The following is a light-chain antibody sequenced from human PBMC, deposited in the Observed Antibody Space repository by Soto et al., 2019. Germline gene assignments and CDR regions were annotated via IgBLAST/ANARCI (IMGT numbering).Light chain of an antibody. V-gene: IGLV2-23*01. CDR2: EAS. CDR1: SSDVGSSDL. CDR3: CSYSGSITWV. J-gene: IGLJ3*02. Sequence: QSALTQPASVSGSPGQSITIPCTGISSDVGSSDLVSWYQQHPDRAPKLMIYEASKRPSGVSNRFSGSKSGNTASLTISGLQAEDDADYYCCSYSGSITWVFGGGTKVTVL.